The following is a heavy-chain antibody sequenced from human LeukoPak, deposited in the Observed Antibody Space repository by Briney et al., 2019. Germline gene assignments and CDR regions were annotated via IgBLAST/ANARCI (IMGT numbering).Heavy chain of an antibody. J-gene: IGHJ4*02. CDR3: ASLRERSYYARGFDY. CDR1: GDSIRSSSYY. D-gene: IGHD1-26*01. CDR2: IYYSGST. Sequence: SETLSLTCTVSGDSIRSSSYYRGWIRQPPGKGLEWIGSIYYSGSTYYNPSLKSRVIISVDTSKNQFSLKLSSVTAADTAVYYCASLRERSYYARGFDYWGQGTLVTVSS. V-gene: IGHV4-39*01.